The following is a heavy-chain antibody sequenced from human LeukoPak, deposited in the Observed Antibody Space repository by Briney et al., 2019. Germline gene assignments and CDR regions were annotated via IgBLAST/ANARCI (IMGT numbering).Heavy chain of an antibody. V-gene: IGHV1-69*05. J-gene: IGHJ4*02. Sequence: TSVKVSCKASGGTFSSYAISWVRQAPGQGLEWMGGIIPIFGTANYAQKFQGRVTITTDESTSTAYMELSSLRSEDTAVYYCAGGVGATNLDYWGQGTLVTVSS. CDR2: IIPIFGTA. CDR3: AGGVGATNLDY. D-gene: IGHD1-26*01. CDR1: GGTFSSYA.